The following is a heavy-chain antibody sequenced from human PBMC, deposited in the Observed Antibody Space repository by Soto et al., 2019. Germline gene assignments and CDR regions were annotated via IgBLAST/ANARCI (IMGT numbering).Heavy chain of an antibody. J-gene: IGHJ5*02. CDR3: AMSLWFGNTPNWFDP. CDR1: GGSISSSSYY. V-gene: IGHV4-39*01. Sequence: QLQLQESGPGLVKPSETLSLTCNVSGGSISSSSYYWGWIRQPPGKGLEWIASIYYSGHTYYNPSLKSRVTISVDTSKNQFSRKLSSVTAADTAVYYCAMSLWFGNTPNWFDPWGQGTLVTVSS. CDR2: IYYSGHT. D-gene: IGHD3-10*01.